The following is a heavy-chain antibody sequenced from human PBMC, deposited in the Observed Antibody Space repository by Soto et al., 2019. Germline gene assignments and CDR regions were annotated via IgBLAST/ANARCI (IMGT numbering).Heavy chain of an antibody. CDR3: AENSGSPGWFDP. D-gene: IGHD6-6*01. CDR2: AYYSGST. CDR1: GDSISGSY. Sequence: QVQLQESGPGLVKPSETLSLTCTVSGDSISGSYWSWIRQPPGKGLEWIGYAYYSGSTNYNPSLKSRVTISVDTSKNQFSLKLSSVTVADTAIYYCAENSGSPGWFDPWGQGTLVTVSS. V-gene: IGHV4-59*01. J-gene: IGHJ5*02.